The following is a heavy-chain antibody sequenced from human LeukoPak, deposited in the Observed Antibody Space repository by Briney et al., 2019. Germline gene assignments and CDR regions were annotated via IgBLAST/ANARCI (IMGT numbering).Heavy chain of an antibody. Sequence: PSETLSLTCAVYGGSFSGYYWSWIRQPPGKGLEWIGEINHSGSTNYNPSLKSRVTISVGTSKNQFSLKLSSVTAADTAVYYCARGATLTGDLRGWFDPWGQGTLVTVSS. CDR3: ARGATLTGDLRGWFDP. CDR1: GGSFSGYY. CDR2: INHSGST. D-gene: IGHD7-27*01. V-gene: IGHV4-34*01. J-gene: IGHJ5*02.